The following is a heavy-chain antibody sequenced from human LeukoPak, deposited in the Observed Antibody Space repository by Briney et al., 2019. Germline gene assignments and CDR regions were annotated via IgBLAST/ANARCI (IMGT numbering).Heavy chain of an antibody. J-gene: IGHJ4*02. CDR1: GFTFSDYY. V-gene: IGHV3-11*04. D-gene: IGHD1-26*01. CDR3: ARGGWRELNDMYYFDY. Sequence: GGSLRLSCAASGFTFSDYYMSWIRQAPGKGLEWVSYISSSGSTIYYADSVKGRFTISRDNAKNSLYLQMNSLRAEDTAVYYCARGGWRELNDMYYFDYWGQGTLVTVSS. CDR2: ISSSGSTI.